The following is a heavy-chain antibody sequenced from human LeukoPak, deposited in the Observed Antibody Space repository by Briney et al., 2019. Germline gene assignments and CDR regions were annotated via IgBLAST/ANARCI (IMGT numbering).Heavy chain of an antibody. J-gene: IGHJ4*02. CDR1: GDSFSSYY. Sequence: SETLSLTCTVSGDSFSSYYWTWIRQPPGKGLEWIGYIYYNGHTNYNPSLTSRVTISVDTSKNQFSLKLNSVTAADTAVYYCARLGFCTGGRCLADFWGQGTLVTVSS. CDR3: ARLGFCTGGRCLADF. D-gene: IGHD2-15*01. CDR2: IYYNGHT. V-gene: IGHV4-59*08.